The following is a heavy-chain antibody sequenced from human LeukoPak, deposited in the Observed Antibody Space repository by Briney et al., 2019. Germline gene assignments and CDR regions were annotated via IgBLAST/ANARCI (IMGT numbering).Heavy chain of an antibody. CDR1: GGSISSYY. V-gene: IGHV4-59*12. CDR3: ARDGSGYYDTSGYRN. Sequence: PSETLSLTCTVSGGSISSYYWSWIRQPPGKGLEWIGYIYYSGSTNYNPSLESRVTISLDTSKNQFSLKLSSVTAADTAVYYCARDGSGYYDTSGYRNWGQGTLVTVSS. CDR2: IYYSGST. J-gene: IGHJ4*02. D-gene: IGHD3-22*01.